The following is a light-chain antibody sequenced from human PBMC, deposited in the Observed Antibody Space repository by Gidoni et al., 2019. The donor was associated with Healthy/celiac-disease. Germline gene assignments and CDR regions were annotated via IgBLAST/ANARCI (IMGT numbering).Light chain of an antibody. CDR2: AAS. CDR1: QSISNY. V-gene: IGKV1-39*01. Sequence: DIQMTQSPSSLSASVGDRVTITCRASQSISNYLNWYQQKPGKAPKLLIYAASSLQSGVPARFSGSGSGTDFTFTISSLQPEDFATYYCQQSYSTPITFGQXTRLEIK. J-gene: IGKJ5*01. CDR3: QQSYSTPIT.